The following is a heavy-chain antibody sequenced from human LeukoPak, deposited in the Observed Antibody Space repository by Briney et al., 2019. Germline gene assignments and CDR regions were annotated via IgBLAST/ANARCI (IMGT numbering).Heavy chain of an antibody. CDR1: GFTVSSNY. D-gene: IGHD6-19*01. J-gene: IGHJ4*02. Sequence: GSLRLSCAASGFTVSSNYMSWIRQPPGKGLEWIGEISHSGSTNYNPSLKSRVTISVDTSKNQFSLKLSSVTAADTAVYYCARVSPPTVAGDYWGQGTLVTVSS. CDR2: ISHSGST. CDR3: ARVSPPTVAGDY. V-gene: IGHV4-34*01.